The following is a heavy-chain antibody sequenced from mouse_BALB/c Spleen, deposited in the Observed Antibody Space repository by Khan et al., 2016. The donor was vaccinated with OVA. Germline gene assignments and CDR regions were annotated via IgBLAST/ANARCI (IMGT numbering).Heavy chain of an antibody. Sequence: EVQLQQSGTVLARPGASVKMSCKASGYTFTSYWMHWVKQRPGQGLEWIGDIYPGNTDTNYNQKFKGKAKLTAVTSTSNAYMELSSLTNEDSAVDDCTRRNWDVAWFAYWGQGTLVTVSA. J-gene: IGHJ3*01. CDR2: IYPGNTDT. CDR1: GYTFTSYW. CDR3: TRRNWDVAWFAY. D-gene: IGHD4-1*01. V-gene: IGHV1-5*01.